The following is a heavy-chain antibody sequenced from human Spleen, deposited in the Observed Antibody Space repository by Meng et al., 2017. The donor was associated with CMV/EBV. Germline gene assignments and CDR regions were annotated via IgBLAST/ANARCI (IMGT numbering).Heavy chain of an antibody. V-gene: IGHV3-13*01. D-gene: IGHD6-6*01. Sequence: GGSLRLSCAASGFTFDDFGMNWVRQATGKGLEWVSAIGTAGDTYYPGSVKGRFTISRENAKNSLYLQMNSLRAGDTAVYYCARGGSSPLYYYGMDVWGQGTTVTVSS. CDR1: GFTFDDFG. CDR3: ARGGSSPLYYYGMDV. J-gene: IGHJ6*02. CDR2: IGTAGDT.